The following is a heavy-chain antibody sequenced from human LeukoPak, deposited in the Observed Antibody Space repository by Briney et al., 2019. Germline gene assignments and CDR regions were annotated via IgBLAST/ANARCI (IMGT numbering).Heavy chain of an antibody. V-gene: IGHV3-74*01. CDR1: GFTFSGYW. Sequence: PGGSLRLSCAASGFTFSGYWMHWVRQAPGKGLVWVSRMNIDGSSRSYADSVKGRLTISRDNAKNTLYLQMNSLRAEDTAVYYCAYSSGGPLNAFDIWGQGTMVTVSS. CDR2: MNIDGSSR. D-gene: IGHD2-15*01. J-gene: IGHJ3*02. CDR3: AYSSGGPLNAFDI.